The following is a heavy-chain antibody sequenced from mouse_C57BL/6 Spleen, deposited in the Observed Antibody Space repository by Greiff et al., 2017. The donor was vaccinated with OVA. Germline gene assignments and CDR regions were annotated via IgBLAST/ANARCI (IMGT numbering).Heavy chain of an antibody. J-gene: IGHJ3*01. Sequence: QVQLKQSGPELVKPGASVKISCKASGYAFSSSWMNWVKQRPGKGLEWIGRIYPGDGDTNYNGKFKGKATLTADKSSSTAYMQLSSLTSEDSAVYFCAREGIYDGYPFAYWGQGTLVTVSA. CDR1: GYAFSSSW. V-gene: IGHV1-82*01. CDR3: AREGIYDGYPFAY. CDR2: IYPGDGDT. D-gene: IGHD2-3*01.